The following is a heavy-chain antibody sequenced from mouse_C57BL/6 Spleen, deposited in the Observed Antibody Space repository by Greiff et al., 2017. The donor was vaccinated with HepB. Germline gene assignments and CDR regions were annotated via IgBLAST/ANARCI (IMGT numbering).Heavy chain of an antibody. V-gene: IGHV1-64*01. CDR3: ARAPYYSNYVDYFDY. J-gene: IGHJ2*01. CDR1: GYTFTSYW. D-gene: IGHD2-5*01. Sequence: VQLQQSGAELVKPGASVKLSCKASGYTFTSYWMHWVKQRPGQGLEWIGMIHPNSGSTNYNEKFKSKATLTVDKSASTAYMQLSSLTSEDSAVYYCARAPYYSNYVDYFDYWGQGTTLTVSS. CDR2: IHPNSGST.